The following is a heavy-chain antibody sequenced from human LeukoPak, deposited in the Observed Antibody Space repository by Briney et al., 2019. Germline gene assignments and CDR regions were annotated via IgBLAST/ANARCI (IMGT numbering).Heavy chain of an antibody. CDR2: IYYSGST. J-gene: IGHJ5*02. D-gene: IGHD2-15*01. CDR3: ARGRESAPRIVVVAAIRKFGNGLYNWFDP. CDR1: GGSISSYY. V-gene: IGHV4-59*08. Sequence: SETLSLTCTVSGGSISSYYWSWIRQPPGKGLEWIWYIYYSGSTNYNPSLKSRVTISVDTSKNQFSLKLSSVTAADTAVYYCARGRESAPRIVVVAAIRKFGNGLYNWFDPWGQGTLVTVSS.